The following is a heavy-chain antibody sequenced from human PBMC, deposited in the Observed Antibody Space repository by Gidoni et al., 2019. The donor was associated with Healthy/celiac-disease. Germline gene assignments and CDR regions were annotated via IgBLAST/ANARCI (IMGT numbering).Heavy chain of an antibody. CDR1: GFTFSSYS. D-gene: IGHD5-12*01. CDR3: ARAVEWEWLRFPYYYYGMDV. Sequence: EVQLVESGGGLVQPGGSLRLSCAASGFTFSSYSMNWVSQAPGKGLEWVSYISSSSSTIYYADSVKGRFTSSRDNAKNSLYLQMNSLRAEDTAVYYCARAVEWEWLRFPYYYYGMDVWGQGTTVTVSS. J-gene: IGHJ6*02. V-gene: IGHV3-48*01. CDR2: ISSSSSTI.